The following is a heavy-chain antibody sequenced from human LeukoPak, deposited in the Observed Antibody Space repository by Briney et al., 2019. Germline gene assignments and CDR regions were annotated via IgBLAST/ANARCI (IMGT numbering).Heavy chain of an antibody. J-gene: IGHJ4*02. CDR1: GFTFSSYA. CDR3: AKGIAVAANFDY. V-gene: IGHV3-23*01. D-gene: IGHD6-19*01. Sequence: PGGSLRLSCAASGFTFSSYAMSWVHQAQGKGLEWVSAISGSGGSTYYADSVKGRCTISRDNSKNTLYLQMNSLRAEDTAVYYCAKGIAVAANFDYWGQGTLVTVSS. CDR2: ISGSGGST.